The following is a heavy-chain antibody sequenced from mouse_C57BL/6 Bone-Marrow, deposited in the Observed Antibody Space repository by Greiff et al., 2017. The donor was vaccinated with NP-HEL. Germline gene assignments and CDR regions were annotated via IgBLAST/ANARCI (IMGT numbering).Heavy chain of an antibody. CDR2: IWSGGST. CDR1: GFSLTSYG. V-gene: IGHV2-2*01. J-gene: IGHJ4*01. Sequence: VQLVESGPGLVQPSQSLSITCTVSGFSLTSYGVHWVRQSPGQGLEWLGVIWSGGSTDYNAAFISRLSISKDNSKSQVFFKMNSLQADDTAIYYCARAPRWLLHAMDYWGQGTSVTVSS. CDR3: ARAPRWLLHAMDY. D-gene: IGHD2-3*01.